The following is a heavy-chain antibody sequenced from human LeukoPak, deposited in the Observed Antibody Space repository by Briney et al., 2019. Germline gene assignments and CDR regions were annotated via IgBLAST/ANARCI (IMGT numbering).Heavy chain of an antibody. CDR1: GGTFSSYA. CDR2: IIPIFGTA. Sequence: ASVKVSCKASGGTFSSYAISWLRQAPGQGLEWMGGIIPIFGTANYAQKFQGRVTITADESTSTAYMELSSLRSEDTAVYYCARGRLAAAGLFDPWGQGTLVTVSS. CDR3: ARGRLAAAGLFDP. J-gene: IGHJ5*02. V-gene: IGHV1-69*13. D-gene: IGHD6-13*01.